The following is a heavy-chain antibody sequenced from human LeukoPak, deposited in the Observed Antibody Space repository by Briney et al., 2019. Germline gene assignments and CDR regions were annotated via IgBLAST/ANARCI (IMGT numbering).Heavy chain of an antibody. D-gene: IGHD1-26*01. CDR3: ARNGGGYSFDS. J-gene: IGHJ4*02. V-gene: IGHV4-59*02. CDR2: IYYRGNT. CDR1: GDSVSIYY. Sequence: SETLSLTCTVSGDSVSIYYWSWIRQPPGKGLEWIGYIYYRGNTNYNPSLKSRVTMAVDTSKNQFSLRVSSVTAADTAVYYCARNGGGYSFDSWGQGTLVTVSS.